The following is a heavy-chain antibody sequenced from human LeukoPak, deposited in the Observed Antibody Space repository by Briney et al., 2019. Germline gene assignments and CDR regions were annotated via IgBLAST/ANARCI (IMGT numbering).Heavy chain of an antibody. Sequence: GGSLRLSCAASGFTFSSYWMNWVRQAPGKGLEWVANIKQDGSEKYYVDSVKGRFTISRDNAKNSLYLQMNSLRAEDTAVYYCARVMITFGGVIVGFDYWGQGTLVTVSS. CDR1: GFTFSSYW. CDR3: ARVMITFGGVIVGFDY. CDR2: IKQDGSEK. J-gene: IGHJ4*02. D-gene: IGHD3-16*02. V-gene: IGHV3-7*01.